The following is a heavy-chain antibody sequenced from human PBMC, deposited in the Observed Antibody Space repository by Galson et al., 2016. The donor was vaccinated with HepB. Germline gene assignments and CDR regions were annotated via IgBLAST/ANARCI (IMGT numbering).Heavy chain of an antibody. CDR3: VVTDKFSYTHASGM. Sequence: SETLSLTCTVSGGSISSSSYYWGWIRQSPGKGLEWIGSFYSRGSPYYNPSLKSRVTISVDTSKSQFSLTLRSVTAADTAVYYCVVTDKFSYTHASGMWGQGTLVTVSS. V-gene: IGHV4-39*01. J-gene: IGHJ4*02. CDR1: GGSISSSSYY. D-gene: IGHD3-10*01. CDR2: FYSRGSP.